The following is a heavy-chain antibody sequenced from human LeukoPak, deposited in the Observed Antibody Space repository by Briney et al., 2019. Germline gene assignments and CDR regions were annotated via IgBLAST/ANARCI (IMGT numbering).Heavy chain of an antibody. J-gene: IGHJ6*02. CDR2: IKHNGNVN. CDR1: GFTFSSYW. CDR3: ARGRGLDV. Sequence: GGALRLSCEASGFTFSSYWMNWARQAPGKGLEWVASIKHNGNVNYYVDSVKGRCTISREKAKNSLYLQMSNLRAEDAAVYFCARGRGLDVWGQGATVTVSS. V-gene: IGHV3-7*03.